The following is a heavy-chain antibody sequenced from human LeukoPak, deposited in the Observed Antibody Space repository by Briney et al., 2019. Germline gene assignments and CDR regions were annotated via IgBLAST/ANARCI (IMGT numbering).Heavy chain of an antibody. V-gene: IGHV3-23*01. Sequence: GGALRLSCAASGFTFSSYAMAWVRQAPGKGLEWVSGIVGSGDNTFYADSVKGRLTISRDNSKNRLYLQMNGLRAEDTAVYYCAKRDYVHSPTYAPLFDYWGQGTLLTLSS. CDR2: IVGSGDNT. CDR3: AKRDYVHSPTYAPLFDY. D-gene: IGHD2/OR15-2a*01. CDR1: GFTFSSYA. J-gene: IGHJ4*02.